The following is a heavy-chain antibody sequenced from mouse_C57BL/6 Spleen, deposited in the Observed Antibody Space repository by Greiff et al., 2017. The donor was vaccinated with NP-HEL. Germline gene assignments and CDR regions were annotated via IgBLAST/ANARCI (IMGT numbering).Heavy chain of an antibody. J-gene: IGHJ1*03. CDR2: IYPGDGDT. D-gene: IGHD1-1*01. CDR3: ARDYGSRYFDV. CDR1: GYAFSSSW. Sequence: QVQLKQSGPELVKPGASVKISCKASGYAFSSSWMNWVKQRPGKGLEWIGRIYPGDGDTNYNGKFKGKATLTADKSSSTAYMQLSSLTSEDSAVYCCARDYGSRYFDVWGTGTTVTVSS. V-gene: IGHV1-82*01.